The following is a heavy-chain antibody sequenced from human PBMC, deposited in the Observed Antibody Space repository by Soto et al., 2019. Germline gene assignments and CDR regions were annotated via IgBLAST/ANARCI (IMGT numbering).Heavy chain of an antibody. CDR3: ARGGMASGSYHVH. CDR1: GFTFSTYA. J-gene: IGHJ4*02. D-gene: IGHD1-26*01. Sequence: QLLQSGGDLVQPGGSLRLSCAASGFTFSTYAMSWVRQAPGKGLEWVSTISGSGGSTYYADSVKGRFTISRDNSKNTLYLQVNSLSGDDTALYFCARGGMASGSYHVHWGQGALVTVSS. CDR2: ISGSGGST. V-gene: IGHV3-23*01.